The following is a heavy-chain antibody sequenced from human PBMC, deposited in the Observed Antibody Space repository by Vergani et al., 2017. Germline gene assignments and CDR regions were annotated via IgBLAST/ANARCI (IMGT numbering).Heavy chain of an antibody. CDR3: TRSECSGTTCYGHYFDL. J-gene: IGHJ4*01. D-gene: IGHD2-15*01. CDR2: IKSDGIT. Sequence: VELLESGGGLAQPGGSLRVSCSASGFRVTTYYMSWFRQAPGKGMEWVSVIKSDGITSYAESVRGRFTISRDTSRNAVYLQMNILRVEDTGVSYFTRSECSGTTCYGHYFDLWGHGILVTVAS. V-gene: IGHV3-66*02. CDR1: GFRVTTYY.